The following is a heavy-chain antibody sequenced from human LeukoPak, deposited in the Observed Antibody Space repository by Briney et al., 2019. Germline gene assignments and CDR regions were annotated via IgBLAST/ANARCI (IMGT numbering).Heavy chain of an antibody. CDR1: GYTFTSYG. CDR3: AIDNYGVVQGVIVSDFDY. Sequence: ASVKVSCKASGYTFTSYGISWVRQAPGQGLEWMGWISAYNGNTNYAQKLQGRVTMTTDTSTSTAYMELRSLRSDDTAVYYCAIDNYGVVQGVIVSDFDYWGQGTLVTVSS. J-gene: IGHJ4*02. CDR2: ISAYNGNT. D-gene: IGHD3-10*01. V-gene: IGHV1-18*01.